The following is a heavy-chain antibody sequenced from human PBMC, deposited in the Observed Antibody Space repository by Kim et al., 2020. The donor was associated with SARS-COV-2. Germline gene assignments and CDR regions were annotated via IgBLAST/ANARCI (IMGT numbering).Heavy chain of an antibody. J-gene: IGHJ3*02. V-gene: IGHV4-39*01. CDR3: AYGSGSDDAFDI. Sequence: SNPSLTSRVTISVDTSKTLSSLKLSSVSAADTAVYYCAYGSGSDDAFDIWGQGTMVTVSS. D-gene: IGHD3-10*01.